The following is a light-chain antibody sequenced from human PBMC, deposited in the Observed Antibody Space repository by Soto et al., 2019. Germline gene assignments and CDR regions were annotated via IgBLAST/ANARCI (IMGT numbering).Light chain of an antibody. CDR1: QSIGTY. CDR3: QQRSNWPRA. V-gene: IGKV3-11*01. Sequence: EIVLPQSPATLSLSPGEGATLSCRASQSIGTYLAWYQHKPGQAPRLLIFDASNRATGIPARFSGSGSGTDFTLTISSLEPEDFAVYYCQQRSNWPRAFGGGTKVDIK. J-gene: IGKJ4*01. CDR2: DAS.